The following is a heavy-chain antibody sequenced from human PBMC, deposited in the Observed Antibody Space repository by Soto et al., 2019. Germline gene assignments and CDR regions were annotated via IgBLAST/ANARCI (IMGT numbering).Heavy chain of an antibody. CDR3: ARVYCSGGSCYSSEDYNWFDP. J-gene: IGHJ5*02. Sequence: ASVKGSCKASGGTLSSYTVGWVRRAPGQGLEWMGRIIPILGIANYAQKFQGRVTITADKSTSTAYMELSSLRSEDTAVYYCARVYCSGGSCYSSEDYNWFDPWGQGTLVTVSS. D-gene: IGHD2-15*01. CDR2: IIPILGIA. V-gene: IGHV1-69*02. CDR1: GGTLSSYT.